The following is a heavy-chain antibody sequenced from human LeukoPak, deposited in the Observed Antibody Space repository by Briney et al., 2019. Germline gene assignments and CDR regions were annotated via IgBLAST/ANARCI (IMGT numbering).Heavy chain of an antibody. Sequence: GRSLRLSCAASGFTFSSYAMHWVRQAPGKGLEWVAVISYDGSNKYYADSVKGRFTISRDNSKNTLFLQMNSLRAEDTAVYYCARGVDTTMVNNFDYWGQGTLVTVSS. V-gene: IGHV3-30*14. CDR3: ARGVDTTMVNNFDY. CDR2: ISYDGSNK. CDR1: GFTFSSYA. D-gene: IGHD5-18*01. J-gene: IGHJ4*02.